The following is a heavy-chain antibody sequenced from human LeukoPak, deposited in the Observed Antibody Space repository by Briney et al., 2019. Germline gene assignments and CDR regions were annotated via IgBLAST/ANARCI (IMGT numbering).Heavy chain of an antibody. Sequence: GGSLRLSCAASGFTFSDYYMSWIRQAPGKGLEWVSYISSSGSTIYYADSVKSRFTISRDNAKNSLYLQMNSLRAEDTAVYYCARDRDVDTAMVLFDPWGQGTLVTVSS. J-gene: IGHJ5*02. CDR2: ISSSGSTI. CDR1: GFTFSDYY. V-gene: IGHV3-11*01. CDR3: ARDRDVDTAMVLFDP. D-gene: IGHD5-18*01.